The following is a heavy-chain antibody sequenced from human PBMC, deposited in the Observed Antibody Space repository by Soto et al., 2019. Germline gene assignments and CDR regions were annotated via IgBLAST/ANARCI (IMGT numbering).Heavy chain of an antibody. J-gene: IGHJ4*02. V-gene: IGHV3-21*01. CDR1: GFTFSSYS. CDR3: ASGPRYYFDY. D-gene: IGHD2-8*02. Sequence: EVQLVESGGGLVKPGGSLRLSCAASGFTFSSYSMNWVRQAPGKGLEWVSSISSSSSYIYYADSVKGRFTISRDNAKNSLYLQMNSLRAEDTAVYYCASGPRYYFDYWGQGTLVNVSS. CDR2: ISSSSSYI.